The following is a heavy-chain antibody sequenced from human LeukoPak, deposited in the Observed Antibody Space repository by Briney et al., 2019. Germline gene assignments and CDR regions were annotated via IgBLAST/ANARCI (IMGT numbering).Heavy chain of an antibody. CDR1: SGSISSGDYY. CDR2: IHYTGTT. D-gene: IGHD1-26*01. J-gene: IGHJ4*02. CDR3: ASQIVGAFFAY. Sequence: PSETPSLTCTVSSGSISSGDYYWSWIRQHPGKGLEWIGYIHYTGTTYYNPSLKSRVTISLDTSKNQFSLKLSSVTAADTAIYYCASQIVGAFFAYWGQGTLVTVSS. V-gene: IGHV4-31*03.